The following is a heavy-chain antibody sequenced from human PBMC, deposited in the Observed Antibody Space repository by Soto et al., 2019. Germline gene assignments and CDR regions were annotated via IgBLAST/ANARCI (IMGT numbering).Heavy chain of an antibody. CDR1: GFTFNMYA. V-gene: IGHV3-23*01. J-gene: IGHJ4*02. CDR3: ARLHDRGAFDH. CDR2: ITGSGVST. D-gene: IGHD3-10*01. Sequence: EVQLLESGGGLVQPGGSLTLSCTASGFTFNMYAMSWVRQAPGKALEWVSAITGSGVSTYYADSVKGRFTITRDNSKNPLYLQMNSLRAADTAVYYFARLHDRGAFDHWGQGTLVTVSS.